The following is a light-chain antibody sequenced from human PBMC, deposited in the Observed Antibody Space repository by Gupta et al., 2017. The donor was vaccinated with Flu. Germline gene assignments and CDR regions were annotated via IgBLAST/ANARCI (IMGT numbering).Light chain of an antibody. CDR3: QQYNNNSWT. V-gene: IGKV1-5*03. CDR1: QKISSW. Sequence: PSTLSASVGGRVATTCRGSQKISSWWVGCLQKKGKDPKLLIYKTANIEEGGPSRWSGRGAGTKEILTISSLQQDDYAAYYYQQYNNNSWTFGQGTKVEIK. J-gene: IGKJ1*01. CDR2: KTA.